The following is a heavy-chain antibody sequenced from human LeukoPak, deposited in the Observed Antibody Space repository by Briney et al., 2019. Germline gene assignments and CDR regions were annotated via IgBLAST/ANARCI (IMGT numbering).Heavy chain of an antibody. CDR1: GFTFSSYW. Sequence: PGGSLRLSCAASGFTFSSYWMSWVRQAPGKGLEWVANIKQDGSEKYYVDSVKGRFTISRDNAKNSLYLQMNSLRAEDTALYYCAKGLDSSGYYFPYDAFDIWGQGTMVTVSS. V-gene: IGHV3-7*03. CDR3: AKGLDSSGYYFPYDAFDI. CDR2: IKQDGSEK. D-gene: IGHD3-22*01. J-gene: IGHJ3*02.